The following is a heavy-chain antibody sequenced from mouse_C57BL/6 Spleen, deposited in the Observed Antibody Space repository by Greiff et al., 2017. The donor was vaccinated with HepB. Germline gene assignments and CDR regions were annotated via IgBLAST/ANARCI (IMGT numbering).Heavy chain of an antibody. J-gene: IGHJ3*01. D-gene: IGHD2-3*01. Sequence: QVQLQQSGAELVKPGASVKMSCKASGYTFTSYWITWVKQRPGQGLEWIGDIYPGSGSTNYNEKFKSKATLTVDTSSSTAYMQLSSLTSEDSAVYYCASFYDGYPWFAYWGQGTLVTVSA. CDR3: ASFYDGYPWFAY. CDR2: IYPGSGST. V-gene: IGHV1-55*01. CDR1: GYTFTSYW.